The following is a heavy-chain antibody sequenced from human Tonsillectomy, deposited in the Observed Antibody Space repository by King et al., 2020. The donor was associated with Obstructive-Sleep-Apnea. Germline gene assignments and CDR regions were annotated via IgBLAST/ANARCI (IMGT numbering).Heavy chain of an antibody. J-gene: IGHJ4*02. Sequence: QLVQSGAEVKKPGASVKISCKASGYSFTTYYIHWVRQAPRQGLEWMGIMSPSGDSSKYAQKFQGRVTMTGDTSTSTVYMELSSLRSEDTALYYCARDPSSATTYEYVWGSGPDYWGQGTLVTVSS. CDR1: GYSFTTYY. D-gene: IGHD3-16*01. CDR3: ARDPSSATTYEYVWGSGPDY. CDR2: MSPSGDSS. V-gene: IGHV1-46*01.